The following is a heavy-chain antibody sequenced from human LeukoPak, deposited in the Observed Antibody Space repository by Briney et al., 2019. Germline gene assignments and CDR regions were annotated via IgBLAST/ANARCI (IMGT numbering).Heavy chain of an antibody. J-gene: IGHJ4*02. CDR1: GFTVSSNY. CDR2: IYSGGST. Sequence: GGSLRLSCAASGFTVSSNYMSWVRQAPGKGLEWVSVIYSGGSTYYADSVKGRFTISRDNSKNTLYLQMNSLRAEDTAVYYCARGPGSSWYGSDFDYWGQGSLVTVSS. D-gene: IGHD6-13*01. V-gene: IGHV3-66*01. CDR3: ARGPGSSWYGSDFDY.